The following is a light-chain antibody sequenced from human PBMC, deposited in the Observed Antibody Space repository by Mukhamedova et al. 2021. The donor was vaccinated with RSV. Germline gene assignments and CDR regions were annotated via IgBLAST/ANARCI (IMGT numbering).Light chain of an antibody. V-gene: IGLV10-54*01. J-gene: IGLJ3*02. CDR1: SNNVGNQG. CDR3: SAWDISLSAWV. CDR2: RND. Sequence: SNNVGNQGAAWLRQHQGQPPELLSYRNDNRPSGISARLSASRSGSTASLTITGLQPEDEADYYCSAWDISLSAWVFGGGTKLPVL.